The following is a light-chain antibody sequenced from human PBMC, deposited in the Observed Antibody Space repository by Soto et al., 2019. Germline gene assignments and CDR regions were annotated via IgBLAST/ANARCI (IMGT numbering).Light chain of an antibody. Sequence: QSALTQPASVSGSPGQSITISCTGTSSDSNDYNYVSWYQQHPGKAPKVLIFEVRNRPSGVSTRFSGSKSGNTASLTISGLQTEYEADYYCSSYTTTTTPHYVFGTGTKVTVL. CDR3: SSYTTTTTPHYV. V-gene: IGLV2-14*01. CDR2: EVR. J-gene: IGLJ1*01. CDR1: SSDSNDYNY.